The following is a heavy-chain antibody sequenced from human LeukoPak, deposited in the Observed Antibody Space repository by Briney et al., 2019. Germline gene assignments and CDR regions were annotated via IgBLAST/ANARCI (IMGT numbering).Heavy chain of an antibody. CDR1: GFTFSSYG. V-gene: IGHV3-30*03. J-gene: IGHJ4*02. D-gene: IGHD2-15*01. CDR2: ISYDGSNK. CDR3: ARIITAAGSDY. Sequence: PGGSLRLSCAASGFTFSSYGMHWVRQAPGKGLEWVAVISYDGSNKYYADSVKGRFTISRDNSKNTLYMQMISLRAEDTAVYYCARIITAAGSDYWGQGTLVTVSS.